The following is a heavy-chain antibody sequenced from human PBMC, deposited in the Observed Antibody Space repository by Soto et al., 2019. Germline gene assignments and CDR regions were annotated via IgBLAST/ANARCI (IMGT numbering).Heavy chain of an antibody. V-gene: IGHV1-3*01. CDR3: ARVGYCSSTSCYTLGMDV. J-gene: IGHJ6*02. CDR2: INAGNGNT. CDR1: GYTFTSYA. D-gene: IGHD2-2*02. Sequence: ASVKVSCKASGYTFTSYAMHWVRQAPGQRLEWMGWINAGNGNTKYSQKFQGRVTITRDTSASTAYMELSSLRSEDTAVYYCARVGYCSSTSCYTLGMDVWGQGXTVTVYS.